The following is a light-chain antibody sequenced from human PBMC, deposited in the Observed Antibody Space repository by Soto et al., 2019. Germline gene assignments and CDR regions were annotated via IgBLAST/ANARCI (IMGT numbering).Light chain of an antibody. V-gene: IGLV2-14*01. CDR1: SSDVGGYNY. J-gene: IGLJ1*01. CDR3: SSYTTNSTDV. CDR2: DVN. Sequence: QSALTQPASVSGSPGQSITISCTGTSSDVGGYNYVSWYQQHPGKAPELMIYDVNYRPSWAYNRFSGSKSGNTAPLSSSGLQAEDEHDYYCSSYTTNSTDVFGTGTKLTVL.